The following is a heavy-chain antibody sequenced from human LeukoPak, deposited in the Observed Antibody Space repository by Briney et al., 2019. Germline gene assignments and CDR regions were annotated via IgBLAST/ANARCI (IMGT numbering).Heavy chain of an antibody. CDR2: ISSSSSYI. V-gene: IGHV3-21*01. Sequence: GGSLRLSCAASGFTFSSYSMNWVRQAPGKGLEWVSSISSSSSYIYYADSVKGRFTISRDDAKNTVYLKMNSLRAEDTAVYYCARGSGVAGDYWGQGTLVTVSS. J-gene: IGHJ4*02. CDR3: ARGSGVAGDY. CDR1: GFTFSSYS. D-gene: IGHD7-27*01.